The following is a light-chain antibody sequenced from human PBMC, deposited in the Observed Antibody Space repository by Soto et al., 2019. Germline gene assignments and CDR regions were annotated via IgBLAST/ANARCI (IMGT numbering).Light chain of an antibody. V-gene: IGKV3-20*01. CDR3: QQYGGSPLFT. Sequence: EIVLTQSPGTLSLSPGERATLSCRASQSVSSSYLAWYQQKPGQAPRLLIYGASSRPTGIPDRFSGSGSGTDFTVTISRLGPEDFAVYYCQQYGGSPLFTFGPGTKVDIK. CDR1: QSVSSSY. J-gene: IGKJ3*01. CDR2: GAS.